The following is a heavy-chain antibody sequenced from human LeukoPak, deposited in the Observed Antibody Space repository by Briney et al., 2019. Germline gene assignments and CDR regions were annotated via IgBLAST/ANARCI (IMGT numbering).Heavy chain of an antibody. V-gene: IGHV1-46*01. J-gene: IGHJ4*02. CDR3: ARTAASSSWYQVDY. CDR1: GFTFTSYG. CDR2: INPSGGST. Sequence: GASVKVSCKASGFTFTSYGISWVRQAPGQGLEWVGIINPSGGSTSYAQKFQGRVTVTRDTSTSTVYMELSSLRSEDTAVYYCARTAASSSWYQVDYWGQGTLVTVSS. D-gene: IGHD6-13*01.